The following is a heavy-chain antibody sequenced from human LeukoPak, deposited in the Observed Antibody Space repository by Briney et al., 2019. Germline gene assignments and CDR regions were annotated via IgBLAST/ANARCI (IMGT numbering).Heavy chain of an antibody. V-gene: IGHV4-34*01. CDR1: VGSFSGYY. CDR2: INHSGST. Sequence: SETLSLTCAVYVGSFSGYYWSWVRQPPGKGLEWIGEINHSGSTNYNPSLKSRVTISVDTSKNQFSLKLSSVTAADTAVYYCARVFPYYDILTGYPRGAFDIWGQGTMVTVSS. CDR3: ARVFPYYDILTGYPRGAFDI. D-gene: IGHD3-9*01. J-gene: IGHJ3*02.